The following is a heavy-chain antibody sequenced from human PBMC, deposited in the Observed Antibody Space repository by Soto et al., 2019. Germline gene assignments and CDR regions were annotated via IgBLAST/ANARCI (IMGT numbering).Heavy chain of an antibody. CDR2: ISPYNGNT. D-gene: IGHD3-22*01. CDR3: ARGYFYESSGDWSY. Sequence: QVQLVQSGAEVKKPGASVRVSCRASGYTFTTYDITWVRQAPGQGLEWMGWISPYNGNTNYARKFQGRVTMTTDTSATTAHMELRTLGSDDTAAYYCARGYFYESSGDWSYWGQGTLVTVSS. V-gene: IGHV1-18*01. CDR1: GYTFTTYD. J-gene: IGHJ4*02.